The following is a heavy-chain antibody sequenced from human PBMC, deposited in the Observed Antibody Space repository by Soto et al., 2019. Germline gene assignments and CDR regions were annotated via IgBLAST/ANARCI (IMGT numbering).Heavy chain of an antibody. J-gene: IGHJ6*02. CDR1: TGSINGYY. D-gene: IGHD2-2*01. CDR3: ARGKRDSTSCLDV. CDR2: IYSSGST. Sequence: SETLSLTCRASTGSINGYYWNWIRQSPGKGLEWIAFIYSSGSTNYNPSLKSRATISVDRSKNQVSLKLTSVTAADTAVYYCARGKRDSTSCLDVWGQGTTVTVSS. V-gene: IGHV4-59*01.